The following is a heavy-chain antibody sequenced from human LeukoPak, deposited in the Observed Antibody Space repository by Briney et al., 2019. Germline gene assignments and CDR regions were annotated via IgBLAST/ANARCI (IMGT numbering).Heavy chain of an antibody. J-gene: IGHJ4*02. Sequence: GGSLRLSCTASGFTFRTYAMNWVRQAPGKGLEWLSGISGSGNGTYYADSVKGRFTISRDNAKNSQYLQMNSLRAEDTAVYYCARVYYDSSGYYYFDYWGQGTLVTVSS. CDR2: ISGSGNGT. D-gene: IGHD3-22*01. V-gene: IGHV3-21*01. CDR1: GFTFRTYA. CDR3: ARVYYDSSGYYYFDY.